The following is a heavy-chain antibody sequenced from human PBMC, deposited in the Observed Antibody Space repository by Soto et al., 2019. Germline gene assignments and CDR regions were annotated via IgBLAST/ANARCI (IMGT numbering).Heavy chain of an antibody. CDR2: VNRDESTI. CDR1: GFTFSSYW. J-gene: IGHJ4*02. V-gene: IGHV3-74*01. Sequence: EVHLVESGGGLVQPGGSLRLSCAASGFTFSSYWIHWVRQVPGKGLVWVSRVNRDESTISYADSVKGRFSISRDNAKNTVYMQMNSLRAEDTAVYYCVRVAYGDSTVFAYWGQGTLVTVS. CDR3: VRVAYGDSTVFAY. D-gene: IGHD4-17*01.